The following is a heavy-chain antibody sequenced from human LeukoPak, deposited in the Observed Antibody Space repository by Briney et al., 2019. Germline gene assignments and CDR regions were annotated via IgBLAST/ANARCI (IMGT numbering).Heavy chain of an antibody. Sequence: GASVKVSCKASGGTFTSYGISWVRQAPGQGLEWMGRIIPILGVANYAQKFQDRVTITADKYTNTAYMELSSLRSDDTAVYYCARDISSSWYIDYWGQGTLVTVSS. CDR3: ARDISSSWYIDY. J-gene: IGHJ4*02. V-gene: IGHV1-69*04. CDR2: IIPILGVA. D-gene: IGHD6-13*01. CDR1: GGTFTSYG.